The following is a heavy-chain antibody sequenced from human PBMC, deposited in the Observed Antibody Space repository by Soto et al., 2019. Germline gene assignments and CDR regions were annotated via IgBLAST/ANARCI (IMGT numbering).Heavy chain of an antibody. V-gene: IGHV1-69*01. J-gene: IGHJ4*02. CDR2: IIPIFGTA. Sequence: QVQLVQSGAEVKKPGSSVKVSCKASGGTFSSYTISWVRQAPGKGLEWMGGIIPIFGTANYAQKFQGRVTITADESTSTAYMELSSLRSEDTAVYYCARERYCSGGSCLHYYRPPRNWGQGTLVTVSS. CDR3: ARERYCSGGSCLHYYRPPRN. CDR1: GGTFSSYT. D-gene: IGHD2-15*01.